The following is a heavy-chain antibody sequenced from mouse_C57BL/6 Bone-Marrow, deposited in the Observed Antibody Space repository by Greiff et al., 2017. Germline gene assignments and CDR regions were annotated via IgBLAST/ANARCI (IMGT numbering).Heavy chain of an antibody. CDR3: ARSEGGGTRDFDY. J-gene: IGHJ2*01. D-gene: IGHD2-14*01. CDR2: IDPSDSET. V-gene: IGHV1-52*01. CDR1: GYTFTSYW. Sequence: QVHVKQSGAELVRPGSSVKLSCKASGYTFTSYWMHWVKQRPIQGLEWIGNIDPSDSETHYNQKFKDKATLTVDKSSSTAYMQLSSLTSEDSAVYYCARSEGGGTRDFDYWGQGTTLTVSS.